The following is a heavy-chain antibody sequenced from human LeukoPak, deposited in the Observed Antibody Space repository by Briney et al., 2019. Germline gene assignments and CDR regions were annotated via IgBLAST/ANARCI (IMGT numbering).Heavy chain of an antibody. CDR2: IKHDGSEK. CDR3: ARVGYYDYVWGSYRYPFDY. J-gene: IGHJ4*02. D-gene: IGHD3-16*02. CDR1: GFTFSSYW. Sequence: PGGSLRLSCAASGFTFSSYWMSWVRQAPGKGLEWVANIKHDGSEKYYVDSVKGRFTISRDNAKNSLYLQMNSLRAEDTAVYYCARVGYYDYVWGSYRYPFDYWGQGTLVTVSS. V-gene: IGHV3-7*01.